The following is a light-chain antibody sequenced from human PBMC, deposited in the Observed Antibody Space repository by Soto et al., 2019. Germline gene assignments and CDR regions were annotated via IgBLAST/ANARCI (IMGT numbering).Light chain of an antibody. CDR3: SSHAAGSTLV. V-gene: IGLV2-14*03. Sequence: QSVLTQPASVSGSPGQSTTISCTGTSSDVGGYNEVAWYQQRPGKAPKVMIYDVTNRPSGVSSRFSGSKSGNTASLTISGLQAGDEAYYYCSSHAAGSTLVFGGGTKLTVL. CDR2: DVT. CDR1: SSDVGGYNE. J-gene: IGLJ2*01.